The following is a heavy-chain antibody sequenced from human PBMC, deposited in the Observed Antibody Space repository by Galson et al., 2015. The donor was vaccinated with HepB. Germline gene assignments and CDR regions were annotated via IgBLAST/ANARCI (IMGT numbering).Heavy chain of an antibody. V-gene: IGHV3-30*18. CDR1: GFTFSSYG. Sequence: SLRLSCAASGFTFSSYGMHWVRQAPGKGLEWVAVISYDGSNKYYADSVKGRFTISRDNSKNTLYLQMNSLRAEDTAVYYCAKAARGYSYGLDYWGQGTLITVSS. D-gene: IGHD5-18*01. J-gene: IGHJ4*02. CDR3: AKAARGYSYGLDY. CDR2: ISYDGSNK.